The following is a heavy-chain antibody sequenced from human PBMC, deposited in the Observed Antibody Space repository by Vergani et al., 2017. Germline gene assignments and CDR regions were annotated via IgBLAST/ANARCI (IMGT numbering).Heavy chain of an antibody. V-gene: IGHV3-53*01. CDR3: ARVDLGYCRGGSCSYYFDY. Sequence: EVQVVESGGGLIQPGGSLRLSCEASGFTVSSNYMSWVRQAPGKGLEWVSVLSSGGSTYYADSVKGRFTISRDNRKNTLYLQMNSLRAEDTAVYYCARVDLGYCRGGSCSYYFDYWGQGTLVTVSS. CDR2: LSSGGST. J-gene: IGHJ4*02. CDR1: GFTVSSNY. D-gene: IGHD2-15*01.